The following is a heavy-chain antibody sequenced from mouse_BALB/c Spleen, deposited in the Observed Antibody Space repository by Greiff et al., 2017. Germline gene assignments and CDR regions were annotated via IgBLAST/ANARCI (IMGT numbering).Heavy chain of an antibody. Sequence: DVMLVESGGGLVKPGGSLKLSCAASGFTFSSYAMSWVRQTPEKRLEWVASISSGGSTYYPDSVKGRFTISRDNARNILYLQMSSLRSEDTAMYYCARGDYEGAMDYWGQGTSVTVSS. V-gene: IGHV5-6-5*01. CDR2: ISSGGST. CDR3: ARGDYEGAMDY. J-gene: IGHJ4*01. CDR1: GFTFSSYA. D-gene: IGHD2-4*01.